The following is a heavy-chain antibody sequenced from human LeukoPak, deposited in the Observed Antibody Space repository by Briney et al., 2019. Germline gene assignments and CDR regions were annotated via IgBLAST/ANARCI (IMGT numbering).Heavy chain of an antibody. J-gene: IGHJ6*02. D-gene: IGHD7-27*01. Sequence: ASVKVSCKASGYTFTSYDINWVRQATGQGLEWMGWMNPNSGNTGYAHKFRGRVTMTGNTSISTAYMELSSLRSEDTAIYYCVTNWGSRYYSDMDVWGQGTTVTVSS. CDR3: VTNWGSRYYSDMDV. CDR2: MNPNSGNT. V-gene: IGHV1-8*01. CDR1: GYTFTSYD.